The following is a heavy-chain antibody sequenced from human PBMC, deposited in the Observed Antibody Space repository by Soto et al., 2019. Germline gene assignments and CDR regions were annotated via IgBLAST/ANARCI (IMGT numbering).Heavy chain of an antibody. J-gene: IGHJ4*02. Sequence: KTSETLSLTCAVYGGSFSCYHWSWIRQPPGKGLEWIGEISHSGSSNYNPSLKSRVTISIDTSKNQFSLNLSSVAAADTAVYYCARVRDTYFDYWGQGTLVTVSS. CDR2: ISHSGSS. D-gene: IGHD5-18*01. CDR3: ARVRDTYFDY. V-gene: IGHV4-34*01. CDR1: GGSFSCYH.